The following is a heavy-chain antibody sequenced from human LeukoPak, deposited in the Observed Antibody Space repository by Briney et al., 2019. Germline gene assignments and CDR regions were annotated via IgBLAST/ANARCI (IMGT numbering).Heavy chain of an antibody. Sequence: GGSLRLSCAASGFTVSSNYMSWIRQAPGKGLEWVSVIYSGGSTYYADSVKGRFTISRDNSKNTLYLQMNSLRAEDTAVYYCAKDFGGGNYVGPLWGQGTLVTVSS. D-gene: IGHD1-26*01. CDR2: IYSGGST. CDR3: AKDFGGGNYVGPL. J-gene: IGHJ4*02. V-gene: IGHV3-53*01. CDR1: GFTVSSNY.